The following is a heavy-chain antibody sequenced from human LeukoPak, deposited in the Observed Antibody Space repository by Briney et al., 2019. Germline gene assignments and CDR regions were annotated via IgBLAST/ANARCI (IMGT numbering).Heavy chain of an antibody. CDR1: GGSISSYY. Sequence: PSETLSLTCTVSGGSISSYYWSWIRQPPGKGLEWIGYIYYSGSTNYNPSLKSRLTISVDTSKNQFSLKLSSVTAADTAVYYCARGGTWPVRFDYWGQGTLVTVSS. CDR2: IYYSGST. D-gene: IGHD6-19*01. V-gene: IGHV4-59*12. CDR3: ARGGTWPVRFDY. J-gene: IGHJ4*02.